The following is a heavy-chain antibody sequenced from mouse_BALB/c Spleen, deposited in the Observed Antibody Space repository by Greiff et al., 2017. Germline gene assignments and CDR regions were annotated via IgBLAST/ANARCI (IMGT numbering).Heavy chain of an antibody. J-gene: IGHJ3*01. D-gene: IGHD2-1*01. CDR1: GYSFTSYW. V-gene: IGHV1-5*01. CDR2: IYPGNSDT. Sequence: EVMLVESGTVLARPGASVKMSCKASGYSFTSYWMHWVKQRPGQGLEWIGAIYPGNSDTSYNQKFKGKAKLTAVTSASTAYMELSSLTNEDSAVYYCTRSDGNYEAWFAYWGQGTLVTVSA. CDR3: TRSDGNYEAWFAY.